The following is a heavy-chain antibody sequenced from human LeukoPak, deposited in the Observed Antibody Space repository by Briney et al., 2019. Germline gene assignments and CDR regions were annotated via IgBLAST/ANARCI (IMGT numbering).Heavy chain of an antibody. Sequence: GGSLRLSCAASGFTFSNYWMHWVRQAPGKGLVWVSRINGDGSTTNYADSVKGRFTISRDNSQNTLSLQMNSLRAEDTAVYYCAKDTGSGYYYFDYLGQGTLVTVSS. D-gene: IGHD3-22*01. CDR3: AKDTGSGYYYFDY. CDR1: GFTFSNYW. CDR2: INGDGSTT. J-gene: IGHJ4*02. V-gene: IGHV3-74*01.